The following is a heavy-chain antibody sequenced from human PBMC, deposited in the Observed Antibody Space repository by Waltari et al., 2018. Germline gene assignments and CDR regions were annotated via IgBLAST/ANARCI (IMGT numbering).Heavy chain of an antibody. CDR1: GFTFSTYT. CDR2: ISSMSSNR. CDR3: ARGVSITETPWFAY. D-gene: IGHD5-12*01. J-gene: IGHJ4*02. Sequence: EVQLVESGGGLVKPGGSLRLSCATAGFTFSTYTMNWVRQAPGKGLEWVSSISSMSSNRYYADSVKGRFTISRDNAKNSMYMQLNSLIVEDTAIYYCARGVSITETPWFAYWGQGTLVTVSS. V-gene: IGHV3-21*02.